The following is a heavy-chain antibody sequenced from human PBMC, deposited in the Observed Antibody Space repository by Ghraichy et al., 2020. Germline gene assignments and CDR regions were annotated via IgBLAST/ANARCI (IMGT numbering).Heavy chain of an antibody. CDR1: GDSISSYY. CDR3: ARTVGFGYGLGCFDY. Sequence: SETLSLTCSVSGDSISSYYWSWIRQPPGKGLEWIGYVSYSGTTNYNPSLKSRVTISVDTSKNQFSLALTSATAADTAVYYCARTVGFGYGLGCFDYWGQGILVTVSS. CDR2: VSYSGTT. J-gene: IGHJ4*02. D-gene: IGHD3-10*01. V-gene: IGHV4-59*01.